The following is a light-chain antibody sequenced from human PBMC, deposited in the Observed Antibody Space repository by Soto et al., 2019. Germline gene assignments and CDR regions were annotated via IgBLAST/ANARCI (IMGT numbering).Light chain of an antibody. CDR2: GAS. CDR1: QSVSINS. J-gene: IGKJ2*01. CDR3: QQYGNSPYT. V-gene: IGKV3-20*01. Sequence: EIVLTQSPGTLSLSPGDRATLSCRASQSVSINSLAWYQQHPGQAPRLLIYGASSRATGIPDRFSGSGSGTAFTLAISRLEPEDFAVYYCQQYGNSPYTFGQGTNLEIK.